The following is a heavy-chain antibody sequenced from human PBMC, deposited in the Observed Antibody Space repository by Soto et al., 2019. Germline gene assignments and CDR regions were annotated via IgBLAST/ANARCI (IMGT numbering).Heavy chain of an antibody. J-gene: IGHJ4*02. D-gene: IGHD1-26*01. V-gene: IGHV3-23*01. Sequence: PGGSLRLSCAASGFTFSSYAMSWVRQAPGKGLEWVSAISGSGGSTYYADSVKGRFTISRDNSKNTLYLQMNSLRAEDTAVYYFLKGQWEILDCFVYWGQGILVNVFS. CDR1: GFTFSSYA. CDR3: LKGQWEILDCFVY. CDR2: ISGSGGST.